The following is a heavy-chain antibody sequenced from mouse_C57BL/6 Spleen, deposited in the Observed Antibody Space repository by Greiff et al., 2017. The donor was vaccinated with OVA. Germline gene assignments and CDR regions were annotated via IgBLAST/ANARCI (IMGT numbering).Heavy chain of an antibody. CDR1: GYSFTGYY. V-gene: IGHV1-42*01. Sequence: EVKLQESGPELVKPGASVKISCKASGYSFTGYYMNWVKQSPEKSLEWIGEINPSTGGTTYNQKFKAKATLTVDKSSSTAYMQLKSLTSEDSAVYYCARQLRLGAMDYWGQGTSVTVSS. CDR2: INPSTGGT. J-gene: IGHJ4*01. D-gene: IGHD3-2*02. CDR3: ARQLRLGAMDY.